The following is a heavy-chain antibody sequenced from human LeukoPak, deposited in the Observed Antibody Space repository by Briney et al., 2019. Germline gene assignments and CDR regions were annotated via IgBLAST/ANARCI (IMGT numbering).Heavy chain of an antibody. Sequence: PSETLSLTCTVSGGSISSSSYYWGWIRQPPGKGLEWIGSIYYSGSTYYNPSLKSRVTISVDRSKNQFSLKLSSVTAADTAVYYCARRWSVEMATIAFDIWGQGTMVTVSS. D-gene: IGHD5-24*01. CDR2: IYYSGST. CDR3: ARRWSVEMATIAFDI. CDR1: GGSISSSSYY. J-gene: IGHJ3*02. V-gene: IGHV4-39*07.